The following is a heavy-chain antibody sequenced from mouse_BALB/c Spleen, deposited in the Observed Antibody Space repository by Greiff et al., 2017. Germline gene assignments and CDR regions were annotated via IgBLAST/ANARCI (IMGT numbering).Heavy chain of an antibody. CDR1: GFTFSSFG. CDR3: ARSGGYYLSWFAY. J-gene: IGHJ3*01. Sequence: EVQLVESGGGLVQPGGSRKLSCAASGFTFSSFGMHWVRQAPEKGLEWVAYISSGSSTIYYADTVKGRFTISRDTPKNTLFLQMTSLRSEDTAMYYCARSGGYYLSWFAYWGQGTLVTVSA. D-gene: IGHD2-3*01. CDR2: ISSGSSTI. V-gene: IGHV5-17*02.